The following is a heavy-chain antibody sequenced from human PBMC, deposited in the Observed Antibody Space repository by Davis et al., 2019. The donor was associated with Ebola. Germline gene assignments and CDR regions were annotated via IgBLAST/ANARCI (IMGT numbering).Heavy chain of an antibody. CDR2: IKEDGSEK. CDR1: GFTFSNTW. Sequence: GESLKISCAASGFTFSNTWMSWVRQAPGKGLEWVAKIKEDGSEKLEVDSVKGRFTISRDNAKSTLYLQMNSLTAEDTAVYYCVRTTYGAPEYWGQGTLVTVSS. CDR3: VRTTYGAPEY. V-gene: IGHV3-7*01. D-gene: IGHD4-17*01. J-gene: IGHJ4*02.